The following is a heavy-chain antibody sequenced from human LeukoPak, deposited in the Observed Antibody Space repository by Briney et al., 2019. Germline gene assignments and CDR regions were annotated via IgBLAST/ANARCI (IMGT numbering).Heavy chain of an antibody. J-gene: IGHJ4*02. CDR2: IYYSGST. CDR3: ARLFGFGELLWDY. V-gene: IGHV4-39*01. D-gene: IGHD3-10*01. CDR1: GGSISSSSYY. Sequence: PSETLSLTCTVSGGSISSSSYYWGWIRQPPGKGLEWIGGIYYSGSTYYNPSLKSRVTISVDTSKNQFSLKLSSVTAADTAVYYCARLFGFGELLWDYWGQGTLVTVSS.